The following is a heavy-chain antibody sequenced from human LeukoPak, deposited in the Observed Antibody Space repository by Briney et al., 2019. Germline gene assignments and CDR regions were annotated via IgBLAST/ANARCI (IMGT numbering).Heavy chain of an antibody. CDR2: INPNSGGT. CDR1: GYTFTGYY. D-gene: IGHD3-10*01. CDR3: ARVQITMVRGVIIPNDAFDI. V-gene: IGHV1-2*02. J-gene: IGHJ3*02. Sequence: GASVKVSCKASGYTFTGYYMHWVRQAPGQGLEWMGWINPNSGGTNYAQKFQGRVTMTRDTSISTAYMELSRLRSDDTAVYYCARVQITMVRGVIIPNDAFDIWGQGTMVTVSS.